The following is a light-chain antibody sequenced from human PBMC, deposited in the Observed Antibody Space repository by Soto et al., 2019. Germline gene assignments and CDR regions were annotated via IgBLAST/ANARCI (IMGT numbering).Light chain of an antibody. Sequence: QLVLTQPPSASGTPGQRVTISCSGGTSNIGNNFVSWYQQLPGAAPKLLIYSDNQRPSGVTDRVSASKSGTSASLAISGLRSEDEADYYCATWDASLSGRVFGGGTKVTVL. CDR1: TSNIGNNF. CDR2: SDN. J-gene: IGLJ3*02. V-gene: IGLV1-47*02. CDR3: ATWDASLSGRV.